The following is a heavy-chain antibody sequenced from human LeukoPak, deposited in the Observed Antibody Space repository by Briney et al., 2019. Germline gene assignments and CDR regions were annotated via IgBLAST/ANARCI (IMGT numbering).Heavy chain of an antibody. CDR1: GGSFSGYY. J-gene: IGHJ3*02. Sequence: SETLSLTCAVYGGSFSGYYWSWIRQPAGKGLEWIGRIYTSGSTNYNPSLKSRVTMSVDTSKNQFSLKLSSVTAADTAVYYCARDPGGNSGIAFDTWGQGTMVTVSS. V-gene: IGHV4-4*07. CDR2: IYTSGST. CDR3: ARDPGGNSGIAFDT. D-gene: IGHD4-23*01.